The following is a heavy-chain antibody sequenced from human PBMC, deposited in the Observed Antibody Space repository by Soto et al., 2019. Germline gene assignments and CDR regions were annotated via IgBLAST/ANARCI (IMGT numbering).Heavy chain of an antibody. CDR2: ISSSSSTI. Sequence: GGSLRLSCAASGFTFSSYSMNWVRQAPGKGLEWVSYISSSSSTIYYADSVKGRFTISRDNAKNSLYLQMNSLRAEDTAVYYCARAVSFEYPNYYYYYYMDVWGKGTTVTVSS. V-gene: IGHV3-48*01. J-gene: IGHJ6*03. D-gene: IGHD2-2*01. CDR3: ARAVSFEYPNYYYYYYMDV. CDR1: GFTFSSYS.